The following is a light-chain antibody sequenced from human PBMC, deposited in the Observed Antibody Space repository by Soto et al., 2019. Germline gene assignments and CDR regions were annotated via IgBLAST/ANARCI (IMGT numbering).Light chain of an antibody. J-gene: IGKJ4*01. CDR1: QSISSY. Sequence: DLQMTQSPSSLSASVGDRVTITCRASQSISSYLNWYQQKPGKAPKLLIYDASSLQSGVPSRFNGSGSGTDFPLTISSLQPEDFATYYFQQGHSIPLTVGGGTNVQIK. CDR2: DAS. V-gene: IGKV1-39*01. CDR3: QQGHSIPLT.